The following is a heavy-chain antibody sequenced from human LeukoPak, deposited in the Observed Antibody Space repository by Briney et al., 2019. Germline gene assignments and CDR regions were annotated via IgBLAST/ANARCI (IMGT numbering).Heavy chain of an antibody. J-gene: IGHJ6*02. CDR2: IYSGGST. CDR3: ASAGRNFYDSSGYYYGRKSYYYGMDV. CDR1: GFTFSSYA. Sequence: GGSLRLSCAASGFTFSSYAMSWVRQAPGKGLEWVSVIYSGGSTYYADSVKGRFTISRDNSKNTLYLQMNSLRAEDTAVYYCASAGRNFYDSSGYYYGRKSYYYGMDVWGQGTTVTVSS. D-gene: IGHD3-22*01. V-gene: IGHV3-66*01.